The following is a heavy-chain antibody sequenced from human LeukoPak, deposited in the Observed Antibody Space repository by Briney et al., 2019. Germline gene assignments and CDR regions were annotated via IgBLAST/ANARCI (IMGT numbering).Heavy chain of an antibody. CDR3: ANEDVPARGYSQNGLMDV. Sequence: GGSLRLSCAASGFTFSSYEMNWVRQAPGKGLEWVSYISSSGSTIYYADSVKGRFTISRDNSKNTLYLQMNSLRAEDTAVYYCANEDVPARGYSQNGLMDVWGKGTTVTISS. CDR2: ISSSGSTI. CDR1: GFTFSSYE. D-gene: IGHD5-18*01. V-gene: IGHV3-48*03. J-gene: IGHJ6*03.